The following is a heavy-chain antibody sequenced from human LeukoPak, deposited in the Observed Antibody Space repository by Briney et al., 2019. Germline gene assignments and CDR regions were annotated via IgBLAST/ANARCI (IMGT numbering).Heavy chain of an antibody. CDR1: GGSFSGYY. Sequence: SETLSLTCAVYGGSFSGYYWSWIRQPPGKGLEWIGEINHSGSTNYNPSLKSLVTISVDTSKNQFSLKLSSVTAADTAVYYCARGRNLYCSSTSCSFPDAFDIWGQGTMVTVSS. CDR2: INHSGST. V-gene: IGHV4-34*01. D-gene: IGHD2-2*01. CDR3: ARGRNLYCSSTSCSFPDAFDI. J-gene: IGHJ3*02.